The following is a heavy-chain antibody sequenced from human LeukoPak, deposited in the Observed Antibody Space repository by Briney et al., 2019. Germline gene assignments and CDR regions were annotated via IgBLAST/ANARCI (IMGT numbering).Heavy chain of an antibody. CDR3: AELGITMIGGV. CDR2: IKQDGSEK. Sequence: GGSLRLSCAASRFTFGSSWMSWVRQAPGKGLEWVANIKQDGSEKYYVDSVKGRFTISRDNAKNSLYLQMNSLRAEDTAVYYCAELGITMIGGVWGKGTTVTISS. J-gene: IGHJ6*04. V-gene: IGHV3-7*01. D-gene: IGHD3-10*02. CDR1: RFTFGSSW.